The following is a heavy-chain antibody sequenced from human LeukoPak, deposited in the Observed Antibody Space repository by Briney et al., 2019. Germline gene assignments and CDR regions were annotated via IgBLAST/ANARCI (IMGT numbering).Heavy chain of an antibody. Sequence: SVKVSCKASGGTFSSYAISWVRQAPGQGLEWMGRIIPIFGTANYAQKFQGRVTITTDESTSTAYMELSSLRSEDTAVYYCARVYDSSGYSPIAFDYWGQGTLVTVSS. CDR3: ARVYDSSGYSPIAFDY. J-gene: IGHJ4*02. CDR1: GGTFSSYA. V-gene: IGHV1-69*05. CDR2: IIPIFGTA. D-gene: IGHD3-22*01.